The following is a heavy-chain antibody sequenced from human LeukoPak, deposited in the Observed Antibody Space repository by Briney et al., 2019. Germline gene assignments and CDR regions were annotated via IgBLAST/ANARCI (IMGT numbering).Heavy chain of an antibody. Sequence: PGGSLRLSCAASGFTFSSYNMNWVRQAPGKGLEWVSSITRSSSNIYCADSVKGRFTISRDNAQNSLYLQMNSLRAEDTAVYYCARGAYYYGSGSYSFQIDNWGQGTLVTVSS. CDR3: ARGAYYYGSGSYSFQIDN. D-gene: IGHD3-10*01. J-gene: IGHJ4*02. CDR2: ITRSSSNI. V-gene: IGHV3-21*01. CDR1: GFTFSSYN.